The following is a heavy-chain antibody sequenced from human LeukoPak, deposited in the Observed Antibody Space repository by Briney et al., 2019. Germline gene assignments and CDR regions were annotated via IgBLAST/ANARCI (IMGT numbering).Heavy chain of an antibody. CDR1: GYTFTSYG. V-gene: IGHV1-69*13. CDR2: IIPIFGTA. J-gene: IGHJ4*02. CDR3: ARGHSGSYHTAGFDY. Sequence: SVKVSCKASGYTFTSYGISWVRQAPGQGLEWMGGIIPIFGTANYAQKFQGRVTITADESTSTAYMELSSLRSEDTAVYYCARGHSGSYHTAGFDYWGQGTLVTVSS. D-gene: IGHD1-26*01.